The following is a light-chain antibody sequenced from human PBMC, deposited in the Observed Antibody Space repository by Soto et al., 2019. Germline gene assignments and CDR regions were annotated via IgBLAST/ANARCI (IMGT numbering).Light chain of an antibody. J-gene: IGKJ1*01. CDR1: QDIRSD. CDR3: LQDYNYPWT. V-gene: IGKV1-6*01. Sequence: AIPMTQSPSSLSASVGDRVTITCRASQDIRSDLGWYQQKPGKAPQLLIHSASSLQSGVPSRFSGSGSGTDFTLTISSLQPEDFATYYCLQDYNYPWTFGQGTKVGTK. CDR2: SAS.